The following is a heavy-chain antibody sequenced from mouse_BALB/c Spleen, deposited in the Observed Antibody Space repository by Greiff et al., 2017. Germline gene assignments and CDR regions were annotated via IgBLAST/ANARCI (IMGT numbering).Heavy chain of an antibody. Sequence: EVQLQQSGTVLARPGASVKMSCKASGYTFTSYWMHWVKQRPGQGLEWIVAIYPGNSDTSYNQKFKGKAKLTAVTSTSTAYMELSSLTNEDSAVYYCTRSDYYGSSPFDYWGQGTTLTVSS. CDR1: GYTFTSYW. CDR3: TRSDYYGSSPFDY. D-gene: IGHD1-1*01. J-gene: IGHJ2*01. CDR2: IYPGNSDT. V-gene: IGHV1-5*01.